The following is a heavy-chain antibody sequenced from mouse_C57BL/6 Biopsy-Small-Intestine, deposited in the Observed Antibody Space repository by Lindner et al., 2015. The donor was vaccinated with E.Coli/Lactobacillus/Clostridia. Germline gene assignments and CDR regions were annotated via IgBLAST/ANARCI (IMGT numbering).Heavy chain of an antibody. CDR3: ARESEGGAAAGFGFDF. Sequence: SVKVSCKASGYTLTSYGISWVRQAPGQGLEWMGRISAFDGSTHYAQKLQGRVAMTTDTSTSTAYMELRSLKSDDSAVYYCARESEGGAAAGFGFDFWGQGTLVTVSS. CDR1: GYTLTSYG. V-gene: IGHV1-55*01. D-gene: IGHD1-2*01. J-gene: IGHJ4*01. CDR2: ISAFDGST.